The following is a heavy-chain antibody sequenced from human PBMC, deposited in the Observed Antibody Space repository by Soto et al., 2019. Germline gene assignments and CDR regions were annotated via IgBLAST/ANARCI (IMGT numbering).Heavy chain of an antibody. CDR1: GFTFSSYS. CDR2: ISSSSSYI. CDR3: ALLTSYDSSGYSSY. D-gene: IGHD3-22*01. V-gene: IGHV3-21*01. Sequence: EVQLVESGGGLVKPGGSLRLSCAASGFTFSSYSMNWVRQAPGKGLEWVSSISSSSSYIYYADSVKGRFTISRDNATNSLNLQINSLRAEEAAVYYSALLTSYDSSGYSSYWGQGLLVTVSS. J-gene: IGHJ4*02.